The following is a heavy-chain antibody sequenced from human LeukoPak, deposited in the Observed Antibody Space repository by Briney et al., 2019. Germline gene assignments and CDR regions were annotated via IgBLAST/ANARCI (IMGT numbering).Heavy chain of an antibody. Sequence: PGGSLRLSCAASGFTFSSYSMNWVRQAPGKGLEWVSSISSSSSYIYYADSVKGRFTISRDNAKNSLYLQMNSLRAADTALYYCARHNYPSYYYYMDVWGTGTTVTVSS. J-gene: IGHJ6*03. CDR3: ARHNYPSYYYYMDV. CDR2: ISSSSSYI. D-gene: IGHD1-1*01. V-gene: IGHV3-21*04. CDR1: GFTFSSYS.